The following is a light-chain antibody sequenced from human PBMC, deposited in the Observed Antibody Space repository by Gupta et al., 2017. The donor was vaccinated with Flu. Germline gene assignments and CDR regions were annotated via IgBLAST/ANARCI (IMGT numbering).Light chain of an antibody. CDR1: QSVSSN. CDR3: QQYNNWPPYS. Sequence: EIVMTQSPATLSVSPGERATLSCRASQSVSSNLAWYQQKPGQAPRLLIYGASTRDTAIPARFSGSGSGTEFTLTISSRQSEDFAVYYCQQYNNWPPYSFGQGTKLEIK. CDR2: GAS. V-gene: IGKV3-15*01. J-gene: IGKJ2*03.